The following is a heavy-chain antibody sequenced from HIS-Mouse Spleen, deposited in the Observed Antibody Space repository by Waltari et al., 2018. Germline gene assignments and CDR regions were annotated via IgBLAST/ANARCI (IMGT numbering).Heavy chain of an antibody. CDR1: GYSISSGYY. CDR2: THHSGST. J-gene: IGHJ4*02. V-gene: IGHV4-38-2*02. Sequence: QVQLQESGPGLVKPSETLSLTCTVSGYSISSGYYWGWIRRPPGKGLEWIGSTHHSGSTYYNPSLKSRVTISVDTSKNQFSLKLSSVTAADTAVYYCARADDFWSGSFDYWGQGTLVTVSS. D-gene: IGHD3-3*01. CDR3: ARADDFWSGSFDY.